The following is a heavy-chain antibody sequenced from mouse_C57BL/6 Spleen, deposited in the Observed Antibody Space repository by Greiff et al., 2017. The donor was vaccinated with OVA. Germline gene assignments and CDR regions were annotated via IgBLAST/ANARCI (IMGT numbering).Heavy chain of an antibody. Sequence: EVQGVESGGGLVKPGGSLKLSCAASGLTFSSYAMSWVRQTPEKRLEWVATICDGGSYTYYPDNVKGRFTISRDNAKNNLYLQMSHLKSEDTAMYYCAREYYGPYFDYWGQGTTLTVSS. V-gene: IGHV5-4*01. J-gene: IGHJ2*01. D-gene: IGHD1-1*01. CDR1: GLTFSSYA. CDR2: ICDGGSYT. CDR3: AREYYGPYFDY.